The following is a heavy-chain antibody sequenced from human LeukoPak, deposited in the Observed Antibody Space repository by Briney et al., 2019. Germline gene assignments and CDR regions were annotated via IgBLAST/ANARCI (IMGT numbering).Heavy chain of an antibody. D-gene: IGHD3-22*01. V-gene: IGHV1-2*02. Sequence: ASVKVSCKASGYTFTGYYMHWVRQAPGQGLEWMGWINPNSGGTNYAQKFQGRVTMTRDTSISTAYMELSRLRSDDTAVYYCARDRDSSQSAFDYWGQGTLVTVSS. CDR3: ARDRDSSQSAFDY. CDR2: INPNSGGT. J-gene: IGHJ4*02. CDR1: GYTFTGYY.